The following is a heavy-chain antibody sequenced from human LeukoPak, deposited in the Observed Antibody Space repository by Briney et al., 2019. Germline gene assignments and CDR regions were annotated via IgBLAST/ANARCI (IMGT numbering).Heavy chain of an antibody. CDR2: IYHSGST. V-gene: IGHV4-4*01. CDR1: GGSISSDNW. Sequence: SETLSLTCAVSGGSISSDNWWSWVRQSPGKGLEWLGVIYHSGSTNYNPSLKSRVIILVDKTRNQFSLNLYSVTAADTAEYCCAKELFGLKGMDDWGKGTTVTVSS. CDR3: AKELFGLKGMDD. J-gene: IGHJ6*04. D-gene: IGHD3/OR15-3a*01.